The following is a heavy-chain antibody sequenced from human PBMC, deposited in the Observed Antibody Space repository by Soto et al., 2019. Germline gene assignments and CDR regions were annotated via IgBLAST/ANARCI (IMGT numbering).Heavy chain of an antibody. Sequence: QLQLQESGPGLVKPSETLSLTCTVSGGSISSSSYYWGWIRQPPGKGLEWIGSIYYSGSTYYNPSLKSRVTISVDTSKNQFSLKLSSVTAADTAVYYCARHSGGSYYGYFDLWGRGTLVTVSS. J-gene: IGHJ2*01. V-gene: IGHV4-39*01. CDR3: ARHSGGSYYGYFDL. D-gene: IGHD1-26*01. CDR2: IYYSGST. CDR1: GGSISSSSYY.